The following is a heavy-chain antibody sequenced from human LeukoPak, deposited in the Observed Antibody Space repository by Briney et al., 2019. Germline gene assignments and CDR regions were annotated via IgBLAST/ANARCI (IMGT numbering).Heavy chain of an antibody. D-gene: IGHD2-15*01. CDR3: ARDRGYCSGGSCYPRWFDP. V-gene: IGHV1-69*06. CDR2: IIPIFGTA. J-gene: IGHJ5*02. CDR1: GGTFSSYA. Sequence: GASVKVSCKASGGTFSSYAISWVRQAPGQGLEWMGGIIPIFGTANYAQKFQGRVTITADKSTSTAYMELSSLRSEDTAVYYCARDRGYCSGGSCYPRWFDPWGQGTLVTVSS.